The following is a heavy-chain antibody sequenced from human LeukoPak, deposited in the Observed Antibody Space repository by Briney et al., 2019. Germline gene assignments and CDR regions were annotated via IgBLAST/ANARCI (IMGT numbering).Heavy chain of an antibody. Sequence: PSETLSLTCAVCGGSFSGYYGSWVRQPPGKGLEWIGEIDHSGTTSYNPSLKSRVTMSVDTSKNQFSLKLSSVTAADTAVYYCARGRYGDYVDYWGQGTLVTVSP. J-gene: IGHJ4*02. V-gene: IGHV4-34*01. CDR1: GGSFSGYY. CDR3: ARGRYGDYVDY. D-gene: IGHD4-17*01. CDR2: IDHSGTT.